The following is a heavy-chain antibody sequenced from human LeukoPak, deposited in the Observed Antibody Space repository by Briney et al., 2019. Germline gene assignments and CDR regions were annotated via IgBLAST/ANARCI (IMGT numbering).Heavy chain of an antibody. CDR2: ISYDGNTK. V-gene: IGHV3-30*18. Sequence: GGSLRLSCAASGFTFSNYGMHWVRQAPGKGLEWVAVISYDGNTKYYADSVKGRFTISRDNAKNSLYLQMNSLRAEDTALYYCAKGRYGSGRYYYGMDVWGQGTTVTVSS. J-gene: IGHJ6*02. CDR3: AKGRYGSGRYYYGMDV. D-gene: IGHD3-10*01. CDR1: GFTFSNYG.